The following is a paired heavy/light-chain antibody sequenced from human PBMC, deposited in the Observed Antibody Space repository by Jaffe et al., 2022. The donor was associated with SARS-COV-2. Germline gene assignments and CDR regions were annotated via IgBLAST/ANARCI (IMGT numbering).Light chain of an antibody. CDR1: QGISNY. CDR2: TAS. CDR3: QKHNSALFT. Sequence: DVQMTQSPSSLSASVGDRVTITCRASQGISNYLAWYQQKPGKVPKLLIYTASTLQSGVPSRFSGSGSGTDFTLTISSLQPEDVATYYCQKHNSALFTFGPGTKVDIK. J-gene: IGKJ3*01. V-gene: IGKV1-27*01.
Heavy chain of an antibody. CDR2: ISSSGGTI. V-gene: IGHV3-11*01. Sequence: QVQLVESGGGLVKPGGSLRLSCAASGFTFSDYYMSWIRQAPGKGLEWVSYISSSGGTIYYTDSVKGRFTVSRDNAKNSLYLQMNSLRVEDTAVYYCARVATPYYYASSSYYLTYWGQGTLVTVSS. CDR3: ARVATPYYYASSSYYLTY. J-gene: IGHJ4*02. D-gene: IGHD3-22*01. CDR1: GFTFSDYY.